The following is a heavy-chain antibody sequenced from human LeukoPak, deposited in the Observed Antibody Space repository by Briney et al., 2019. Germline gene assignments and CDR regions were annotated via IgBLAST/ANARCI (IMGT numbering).Heavy chain of an antibody. V-gene: IGHV3-33*06. CDR1: GFTFRSYD. CDR3: AKDWRAYYYDSSGHFDY. CDR2: IWYDGSNK. J-gene: IGHJ4*02. D-gene: IGHD3-22*01. Sequence: GGSLRLSCAASGFTFRSYDMHWVRQAPGKGLEWVAVIWYDGSNKYYADSVKGRFTISRDNSKNTLYLQMNSLRAEDTAVYYCAKDWRAYYYDSSGHFDYWGQGTLVTVSS.